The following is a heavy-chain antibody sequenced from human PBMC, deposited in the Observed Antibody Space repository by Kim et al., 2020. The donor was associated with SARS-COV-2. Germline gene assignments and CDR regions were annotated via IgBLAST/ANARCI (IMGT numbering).Heavy chain of an antibody. Sequence: GGSLRLSCAASGFTFSSYGMHWVRQAPGKGLEWVAVISYDGSNKYYADSVKGRFTISRDNSKNTLYLQMNSLRAEDTAVYYCATMGRPPSYSGYGGGIHYWGQGTLVTVSS. D-gene: IGHD5-12*01. J-gene: IGHJ4*02. CDR1: GFTFSSYG. V-gene: IGHV3-30*03. CDR2: ISYDGSNK. CDR3: ATMGRPPSYSGYGGGIHY.